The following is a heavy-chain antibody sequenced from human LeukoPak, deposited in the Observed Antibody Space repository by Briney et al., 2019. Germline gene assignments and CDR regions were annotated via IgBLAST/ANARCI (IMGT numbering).Heavy chain of an antibody. CDR1: GFTFSSYW. CDR3: ASARGGDIVVVTAPRGAFDI. CDR2: INSDGSST. D-gene: IGHD2-21*02. Sequence: GGSLRLSCAASGFTFSSYWMHWVRQAPEKGLVWVSRINSDGSSTSYADSVKGRFTISRDNAKNTLYLQMNSLRAEDTAVYYCASARGGDIVVVTAPRGAFDIWGQGTMVTVSS. J-gene: IGHJ3*02. V-gene: IGHV3-74*01.